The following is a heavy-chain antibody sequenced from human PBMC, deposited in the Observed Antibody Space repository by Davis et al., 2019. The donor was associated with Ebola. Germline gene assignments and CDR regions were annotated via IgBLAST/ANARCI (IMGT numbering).Heavy chain of an antibody. V-gene: IGHV3-49*03. CDR3: TRGVMRLYSSSWYYFDY. Sequence: GESLKISCTASGFTFGDYAMSWFRQAPGKGLEWVGFIRSKAYGGTTEYAASVKGRFTISRDDSKSIAYLQMNSLKTEDTAVYYCTRGVMRLYSSSWYYFDYWGQGTLVTVSS. D-gene: IGHD6-13*01. CDR1: GFTFGDYA. CDR2: IRSKAYGGTT. J-gene: IGHJ4*02.